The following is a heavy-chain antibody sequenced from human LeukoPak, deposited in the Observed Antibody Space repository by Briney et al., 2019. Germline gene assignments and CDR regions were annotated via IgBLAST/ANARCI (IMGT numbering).Heavy chain of an antibody. J-gene: IGHJ4*02. CDR3: AKVLGGFWSGYYTDY. V-gene: IGHV3-23*01. Sequence: PGGSLRLSCAASGVTFSTHWMSWVRQAPGKGLEWVSAISGSGGSTYYADSVKGRFTISRDNSKNTLYLQMNSLRAEDTAVYYCAKVLGGFWSGYYTDYWGQGTLVTVSS. D-gene: IGHD3-3*01. CDR2: ISGSGGST. CDR1: GVTFSTHW.